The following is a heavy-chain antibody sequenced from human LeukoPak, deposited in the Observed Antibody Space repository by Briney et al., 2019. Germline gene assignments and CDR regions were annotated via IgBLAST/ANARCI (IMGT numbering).Heavy chain of an antibody. CDR3: AREEIAVGGPPPRWFDS. CDR2: INPKTGDT. V-gene: IGHV1-2*02. Sequence: GASVKVSCKASGYTFSDYYILWVRQAPGQGLQWMGWINPKTGDTNYPQKSQGRVTMTRDTSISTAYMELSRLRSDDTAVYYCAREEIAVGGPPPRWFDSWGQGTLVTVSS. CDR1: GYTFSDYY. J-gene: IGHJ5*01. D-gene: IGHD6-19*01.